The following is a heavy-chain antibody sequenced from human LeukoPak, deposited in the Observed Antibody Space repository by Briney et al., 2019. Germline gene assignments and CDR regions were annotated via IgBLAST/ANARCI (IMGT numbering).Heavy chain of an antibody. D-gene: IGHD2-15*01. Sequence: ASVKVSCKASGYTFTSYGISWVRQAAGQGLEWMGWISAYNGNTNYAQKLQGRVTMATDTSTSTAYMELRSLRSDDTAVYYCARECSGGSCYPNWFDPWGQGTLVTVSS. V-gene: IGHV1-18*01. J-gene: IGHJ5*02. CDR2: ISAYNGNT. CDR3: ARECSGGSCYPNWFDP. CDR1: GYTFTSYG.